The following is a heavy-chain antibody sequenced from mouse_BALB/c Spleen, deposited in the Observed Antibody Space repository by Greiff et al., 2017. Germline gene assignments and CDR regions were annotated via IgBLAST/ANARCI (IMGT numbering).Heavy chain of an antibody. CDR3: ARQRDYYGREAMDY. D-gene: IGHD1-1*01. CDR2: ISSGGSYT. V-gene: IGHV5-9-3*01. CDR1: GFTFSSYA. J-gene: IGHJ4*01. Sequence: EVQGVESGGGLVKPGGSLKLSCAASGFTFSSYAMSWVRQTPEKRLEWVATISSGGSYTYYPDSVKGRFTISRDNAKNTLYLQMSSLRSEDTAMYYCARQRDYYGREAMDYWGQGTSVTVSS.